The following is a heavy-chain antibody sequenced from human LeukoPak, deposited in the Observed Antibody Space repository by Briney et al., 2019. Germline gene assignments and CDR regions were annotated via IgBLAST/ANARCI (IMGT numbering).Heavy chain of an antibody. D-gene: IGHD5-18*01. Sequence: SETLSLTCTVSGGSISSGSYYWSWIRQHPGKGLEWIGYIYYSGSTYYNPSLKSRVTISVDTSKNQFSLKLSSVTAADTAVYYCARWIQLWLRAFDIWGQGTMVTVSS. CDR2: IYYSGST. V-gene: IGHV4-31*03. J-gene: IGHJ3*02. CDR1: GGSISSGSYY. CDR3: ARWIQLWLRAFDI.